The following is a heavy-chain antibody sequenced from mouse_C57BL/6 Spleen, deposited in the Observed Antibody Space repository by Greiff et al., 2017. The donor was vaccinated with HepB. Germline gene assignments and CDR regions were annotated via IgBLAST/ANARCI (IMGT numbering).Heavy chain of an antibody. Sequence: DVKLVESGGGLVKPGGSLKLSCAASGFTFSSYAMSWVRQTPEKRLEWVATISDGGSYTYYPDNVKGRFTISRDNAKNNLYLQMSHLKSEDTAMYYCARGWADWYFDVWGTGTTVTVSS. D-gene: IGHD3-3*01. CDR3: ARGWADWYFDV. J-gene: IGHJ1*03. V-gene: IGHV5-4*03. CDR1: GFTFSSYA. CDR2: ISDGGSYT.